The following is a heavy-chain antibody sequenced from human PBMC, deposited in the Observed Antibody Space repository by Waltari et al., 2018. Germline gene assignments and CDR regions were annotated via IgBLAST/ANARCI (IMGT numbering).Heavy chain of an antibody. CDR2: ISGHSDDT. CDR3: ARSPPQYNRPDSYYDYRDV. V-gene: IGHV1-18*01. D-gene: IGHD2-21*02. Sequence: QVQLVQSGAEVKKPGASVNVSCKASGYTCNNFFINWVRQAPVQGLDWMGWISGHSDDTNYARTFQGRVTMTTDTSTRTAYRELRSLRSDDTAIYYCARSPPQYNRPDSYYDYRDVWGEGTTVTVSS. CDR1: GYTCNNFF. J-gene: IGHJ6*03.